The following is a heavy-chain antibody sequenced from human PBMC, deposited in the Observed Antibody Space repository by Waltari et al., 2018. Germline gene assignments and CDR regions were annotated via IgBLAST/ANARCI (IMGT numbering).Heavy chain of an antibody. CDR1: GFTFSSYA. CDR3: AKDIEMATTPLVAFDI. Sequence: EVQLLESGGGLVQPGGSLRLSCAASGFTFSSYAMSWVRQAPGKGLEWVSAISGRGGSKYYADSVKGRFTISRYNSKNTLYLQMNSLRAEDTAVYYCAKDIEMATTPLVAFDIWGQGTMVTVSS. J-gene: IGHJ3*02. D-gene: IGHD5-12*01. V-gene: IGHV3-23*01. CDR2: ISGRGGSK.